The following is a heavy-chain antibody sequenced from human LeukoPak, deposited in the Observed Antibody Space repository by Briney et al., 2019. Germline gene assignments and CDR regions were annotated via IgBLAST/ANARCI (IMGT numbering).Heavy chain of an antibody. J-gene: IGHJ3*02. CDR3: AAEAVKGLDAFDI. CDR1: GFTFSRLA. V-gene: IGHV3-23*01. CDR2: ISASGP. D-gene: IGHD4-23*01. Sequence: PGGSLRPSCAASGFTFSRLAMTWVRQAPGKGLEWVSTISASGPYYADAVRGRFTISRDNSRNTLSLQMDSLRAEDTAVYYCAAEAVKGLDAFDIWGQGTMVTVSS.